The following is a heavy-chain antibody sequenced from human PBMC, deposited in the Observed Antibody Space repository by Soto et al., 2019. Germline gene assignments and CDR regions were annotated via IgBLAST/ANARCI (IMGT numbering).Heavy chain of an antibody. D-gene: IGHD3-3*01. CDR2: IIPILGIA. CDR1: GGTFSSYT. V-gene: IGHV1-69*02. CDR3: ERKDYDGPMPFDY. Sequence: QVQLVQSGAEVKKPGSSVKVSCKASGGTFSSYTISWVRQAPGQGLEWMGRIIPILGIANSAQKFQGRVTITADKSTSTAYMELSSLRSEDTAVYYCERKDYDGPMPFDYWGQGTLVTVSS. J-gene: IGHJ4*02.